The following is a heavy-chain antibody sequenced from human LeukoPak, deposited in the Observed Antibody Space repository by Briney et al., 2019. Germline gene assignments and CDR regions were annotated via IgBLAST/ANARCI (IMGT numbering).Heavy chain of an antibody. J-gene: IGHJ4*02. Sequence: WASVKVSCKASRYTFTSYYMHWVRQAPGQGLEWVGIINPSGGSTSYAQKFQGRVTMTRDTSTSTVYMELSSLRSEDTAVYYCASGGYESSGYYLGFDYWGQGTLVTVSS. CDR2: INPSGGST. D-gene: IGHD3-22*01. CDR3: ASGGYESSGYYLGFDY. V-gene: IGHV1-46*01. CDR1: RYTFTSYY.